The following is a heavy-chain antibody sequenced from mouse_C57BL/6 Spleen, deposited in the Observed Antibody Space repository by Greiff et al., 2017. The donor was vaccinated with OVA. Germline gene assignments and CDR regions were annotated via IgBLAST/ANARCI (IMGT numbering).Heavy chain of an antibody. Sequence: QVQLQQPGAELVRPGSSVKLSCKASGYTFTGYWMDWVKQRPGQGLEWIGNIYPSDSETHYNQKFKDKATLTVDKSSSTAYMQLSSLTSEDSAVYYCARNYGSRRYFDYWGQGTTLTVSS. J-gene: IGHJ2*01. CDR3: ARNYGSRRYFDY. CDR1: GYTFTGYW. CDR2: IYPSDSET. D-gene: IGHD1-1*01. V-gene: IGHV1-61*01.